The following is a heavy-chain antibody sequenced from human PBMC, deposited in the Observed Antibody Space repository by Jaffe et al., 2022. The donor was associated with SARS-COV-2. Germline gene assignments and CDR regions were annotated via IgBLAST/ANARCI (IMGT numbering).Heavy chain of an antibody. Sequence: EVQLAESGGGLVQPGGSLRLSCEASGFTVSSHYMTWVRQAPGKGLEWVSLINSGGSTYYADSVKGRFTISRDNSKNTLYLQMNSLRAEDTAVYYCARLYVRSYSGEGYWGQGTLVAVSS. CDR3: ARLYVRSYSGEGY. J-gene: IGHJ4*02. CDR2: INSGGST. D-gene: IGHD1-26*01. V-gene: IGHV3-66*02. CDR1: GFTVSSHY.